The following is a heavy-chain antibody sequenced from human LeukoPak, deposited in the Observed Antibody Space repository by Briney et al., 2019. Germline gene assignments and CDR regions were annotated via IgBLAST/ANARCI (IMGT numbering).Heavy chain of an antibody. D-gene: IGHD3-22*01. CDR3: QGYYESRGY. Sequence: PGGSLRLSCAASGFTFSSYSMNWVRQAPGKGLEWISYISSSSSYTIYADSVKGRFTISRDNAKNSLYLQMNSLRADDTAVYYCQGYYESRGYWGRGTLVTVSS. V-gene: IGHV3-21*05. J-gene: IGHJ4*02. CDR1: GFTFSSYS. CDR2: ISSSSSYT.